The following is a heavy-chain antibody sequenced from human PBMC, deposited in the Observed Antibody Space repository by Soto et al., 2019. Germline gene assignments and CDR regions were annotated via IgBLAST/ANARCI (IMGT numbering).Heavy chain of an antibody. J-gene: IGHJ5*02. Sequence: GASVKVSCKASGGTFSSYAISWVRQAPGQGLEWMGGIIPIFGTANYAQKFQGRVTITADESTSTAYMELSSLRSEDTAVYYCAVTTPPYNWFDPWGQGTLVTVSS. V-gene: IGHV1-69*13. CDR3: AVTTPPYNWFDP. D-gene: IGHD4-17*01. CDR2: IIPIFGTA. CDR1: GGTFSSYA.